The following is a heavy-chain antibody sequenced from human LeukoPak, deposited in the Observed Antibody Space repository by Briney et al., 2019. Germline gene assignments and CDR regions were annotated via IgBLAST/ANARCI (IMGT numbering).Heavy chain of an antibody. Sequence: PSETLSLTCTVSGGSISSGGYYWSWIRQHPGKGLEWIGYIYYSGSTYYNPSLKSRVTISVDTSKNQFSLKLSSVTAADTAVYYCARAYGDEDTEYFQHWGQGTLVTVSS. CDR1: GGSISSGGYY. D-gene: IGHD4-17*01. CDR2: IYYSGST. CDR3: ARAYGDEDTEYFQH. J-gene: IGHJ1*01. V-gene: IGHV4-31*03.